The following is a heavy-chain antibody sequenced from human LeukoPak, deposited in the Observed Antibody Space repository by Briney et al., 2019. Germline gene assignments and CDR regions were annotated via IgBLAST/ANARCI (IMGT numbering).Heavy chain of an antibody. Sequence: GGALRIPCAAPGFTLCSHALNWGPQAPGEGVGGGLFLCSSSSAIYYADSVKGRFTISRDNAKNSLYLQMNSLRAEDTAVYYCANDLISIFGVVWTPYDYWGQGILVTVSS. CDR2: LCSSSSAI. D-gene: IGHD3-3*01. J-gene: IGHJ4*02. CDR3: ANDLISIFGVVWTPYDY. V-gene: IGHV3-48*04. CDR1: GFTLCSHA.